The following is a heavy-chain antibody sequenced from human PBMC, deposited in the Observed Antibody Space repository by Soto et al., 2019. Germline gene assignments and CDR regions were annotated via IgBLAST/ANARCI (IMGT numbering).Heavy chain of an antibody. CDR1: GFSFSSYA. Sequence: PGGSLRLSCTASGFSFSSYAMYWFRQPPGKGLEWVAVISKDGMNKNYADSVKGRVTVSRDNANYSLDLQLNSLRGEDTAMYYCARDIDYDILTGYGPTFYYFDYWGQGTLVTVSS. D-gene: IGHD3-9*01. CDR3: ARDIDYDILTGYGPTFYYFDY. V-gene: IGHV3-30*04. J-gene: IGHJ4*02. CDR2: ISKDGMNK.